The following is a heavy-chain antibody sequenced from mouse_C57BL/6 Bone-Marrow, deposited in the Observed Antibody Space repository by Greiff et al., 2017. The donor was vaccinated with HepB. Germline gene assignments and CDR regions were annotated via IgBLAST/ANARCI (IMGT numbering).Heavy chain of an antibody. CDR3: ARDGLWPLDY. V-gene: IGHV3-6*01. CDR1: GYSITSGYY. Sequence: DVKLQESGPGLVKPSQSLSLTCSVTGYSITSGYYWNWIRQFPGNKLEWMGYISYDGSNNYNPSLKNRISITRDTSKNQFFLKLNSVTTEDTATYYCARDGLWPLDYWGQGTTLTVSS. J-gene: IGHJ2*01. D-gene: IGHD1-1*02. CDR2: ISYDGSN.